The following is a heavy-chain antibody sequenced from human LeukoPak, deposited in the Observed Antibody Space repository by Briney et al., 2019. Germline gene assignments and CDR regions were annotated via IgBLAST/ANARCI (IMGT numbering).Heavy chain of an antibody. D-gene: IGHD6-6*01. J-gene: IGHJ6*03. CDR3: ARSAGGAARPYYMDV. Sequence: GGSLRLSCAASGFTFSSYSMNWCRQAPGKGLEWVSSISSSSSYIYYADSVKGRFTISRDNAKNSLYLQMNSLRAEDTAVYYCARSAGGAARPYYMDVWGKGTTVTVSS. V-gene: IGHV3-21*01. CDR1: GFTFSSYS. CDR2: ISSSSSYI.